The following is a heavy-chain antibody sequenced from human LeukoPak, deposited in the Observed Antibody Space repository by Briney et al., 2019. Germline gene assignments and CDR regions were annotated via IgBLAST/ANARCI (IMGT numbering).Heavy chain of an antibody. V-gene: IGHV1-2*02. J-gene: IGHJ4*02. CDR2: INPNSGGT. Sequence: ASVKVSCKASGYTFTGYYMHWVRQAPGQGLEWMGWINPNSGGTNYAQKFQGRVTMTRDTSISTAYMELSRLRSDDTAVYYCARDYCSSTSRYTAAGQQLGVYWGQGTLVTVSS. CDR1: GYTFTGYY. D-gene: IGHD2-2*02. CDR3: ARDYCSSTSRYTAAGQQLGVY.